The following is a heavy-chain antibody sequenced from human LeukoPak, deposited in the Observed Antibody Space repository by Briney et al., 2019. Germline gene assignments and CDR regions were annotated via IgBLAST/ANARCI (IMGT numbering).Heavy chain of an antibody. V-gene: IGHV1-18*01. D-gene: IGHD2-21*02. Sequence: ASVKVSCKASGYTFTNHGITWVRQAPGQGLEWMGWISAHDGNTNYAQKLQGRVTMTTDTFTSIAYMELRSLRSDDTAMYYCARAWIMVTSHLDFWGQGTLVTVSS. CDR1: GYTFTNHG. CDR3: ARAWIMVTSHLDF. J-gene: IGHJ4*02. CDR2: ISAHDGNT.